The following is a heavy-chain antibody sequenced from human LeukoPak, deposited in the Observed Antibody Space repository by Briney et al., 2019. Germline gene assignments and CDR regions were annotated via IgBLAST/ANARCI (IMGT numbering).Heavy chain of an antibody. CDR3: AKGSDDILTGYYRYFGY. CDR1: GFTFSSYA. Sequence: GGSLRLSCAASGFTFSSYAMSWVRQAPGKGLEWVSAISGSGGSTYYADSVKGRFTISRDNSKNSLYLQMNSLRTEDTALYYCAKGSDDILTGYYRYFGYWGQGTLVTVSS. CDR2: ISGSGGST. V-gene: IGHV3-23*01. J-gene: IGHJ4*02. D-gene: IGHD3-9*01.